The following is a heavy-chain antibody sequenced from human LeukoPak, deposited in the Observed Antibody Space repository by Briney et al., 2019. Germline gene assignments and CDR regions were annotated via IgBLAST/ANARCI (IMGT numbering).Heavy chain of an antibody. J-gene: IGHJ4*02. CDR1: GFTFDSYW. CDR2: IKEDGSEK. Sequence: GGSLRLSCAASGFTFDSYWMSWVRQAPGKGLEWVANIKEDGSEKYYVDSVKGRFTISRDNAKNSVYLQMNSLRDEDTAVYYCARDFAEMALDYWGQGTLVTVSS. D-gene: IGHD5-24*01. CDR3: ARDFAEMALDY. V-gene: IGHV3-7*01.